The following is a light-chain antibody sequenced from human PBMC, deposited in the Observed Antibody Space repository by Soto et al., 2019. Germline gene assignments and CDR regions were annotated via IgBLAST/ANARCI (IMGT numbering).Light chain of an antibody. V-gene: IGLV2-23*02. CDR2: EVT. Sequence: QSVLTQPASVSGSPGQSITISCTGSSSDVGSYDLVSWYQQHPGKAPKLIIYEVTQRPSGVSIRFSGSKSGITSSLTISGLQAEDEADYYCCSYAGSITYWVFGGGTKLTVL. CDR3: CSYAGSITYWV. J-gene: IGLJ3*02. CDR1: SSDVGSYDL.